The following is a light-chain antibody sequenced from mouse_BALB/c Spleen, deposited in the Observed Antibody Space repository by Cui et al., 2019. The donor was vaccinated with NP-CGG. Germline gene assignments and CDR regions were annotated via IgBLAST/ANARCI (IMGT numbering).Light chain of an antibody. J-gene: IGLJ1*01. CDR1: IGAVTTSNY. CDR3: ALWYSNHWV. CDR2: GTN. V-gene: IGLV1*01. Sequence: QALVTQKPAPTTSPGETVTLTCRSSIGAVTTSNYANWVQEKPDHLFTGLIGGTNNRAPGVPARFSGSLIGDKAALTITGAQTEDEAIYFCALWYSNHWVFGGGAKLTVL.